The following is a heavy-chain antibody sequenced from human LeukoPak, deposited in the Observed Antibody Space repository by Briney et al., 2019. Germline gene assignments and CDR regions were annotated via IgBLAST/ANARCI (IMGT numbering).Heavy chain of an antibody. CDR1: EFSVGSNY. D-gene: IGHD2/OR15-2a*01. J-gene: IGHJ5*02. V-gene: IGHV3-66*01. CDR2: IYSGGST. CDR3: ARGKTSQNIVTRKTYNWFDP. Sequence: GGSLRLSCAASEFSVGSNYMTWVRQAPGKGLEWVSLIYSGGSTYYADSVKGRSTISRDNSKNTLYLQMNSLRAEDTAVYYCARGKTSQNIVTRKTYNWFDPWGQGTLVTVSS.